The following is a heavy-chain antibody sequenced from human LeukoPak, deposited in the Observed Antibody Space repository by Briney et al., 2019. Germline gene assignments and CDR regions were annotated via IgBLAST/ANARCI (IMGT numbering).Heavy chain of an antibody. V-gene: IGHV3-30-3*01. D-gene: IGHD3-9*01. CDR1: RFTFSAYA. CDR3: ARDILTGSQSRFQH. Sequence: GGSLRLSCAASRFTFSAYAIHWVRQAPGRGLEWVGVISYDGTNEYYADSLKGRFTLSKDNSRNTLYLQMNSLRAEDTAVYYCARDILTGSQSRFQHWGQGTLVTVSS. J-gene: IGHJ1*01. CDR2: ISYDGTNE.